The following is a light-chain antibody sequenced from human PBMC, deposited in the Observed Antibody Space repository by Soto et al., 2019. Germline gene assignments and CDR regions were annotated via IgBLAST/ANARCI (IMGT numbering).Light chain of an antibody. CDR3: QTYGSPPPFT. V-gene: IGKV3-20*01. CDR1: QSVTNNY. CDR2: GAS. J-gene: IGKJ3*01. Sequence: EIVFMQSPGTLSLSPGERAILSCRASQSVTNNYLAWYRQKPGQAPKILIYGASNRATGIPDRFSGSRSGTNSTLTMSRLEPEDLAGYYCQTYGSPPPFTSGPGTKVVTK.